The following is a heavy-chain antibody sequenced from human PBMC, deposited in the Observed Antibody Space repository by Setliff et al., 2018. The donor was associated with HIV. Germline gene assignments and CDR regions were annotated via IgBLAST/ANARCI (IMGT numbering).Heavy chain of an antibody. V-gene: IGHV3-74*03. CDR1: GFAFSSYW. CDR3: ARGYYGSDLQNAMDV. CDR2: LNTDGSST. D-gene: IGHD3-10*01. J-gene: IGHJ6*02. Sequence: GGSLRLSCAASGFAFSSYWMHWVRQAPGKGLVWVSRLNTDGSSTKYADSVKGRFTISRDNAKNTLYLQMDSLRGEDTAVYYCARGYYGSDLQNAMDVWGQGTTVTVSS.